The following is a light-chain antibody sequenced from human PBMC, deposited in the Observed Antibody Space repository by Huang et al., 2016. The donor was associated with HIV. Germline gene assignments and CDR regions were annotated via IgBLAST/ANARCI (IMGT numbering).Light chain of an antibody. V-gene: IGKV3-11*01. CDR2: DAS. CDR3: QQRRSWPST. J-gene: IGKJ1*01. CDR1: QSVDLY. Sequence: EIVLTQSPATLSLSPGERATLSCSASQSVDLYVAWYHQKPGQAPRLLVYDASTTSTGLPPGFSGSVYGTDFSLTISNLEPEDFGLYYCQQRRSWPSTFGQGTMVEIK.